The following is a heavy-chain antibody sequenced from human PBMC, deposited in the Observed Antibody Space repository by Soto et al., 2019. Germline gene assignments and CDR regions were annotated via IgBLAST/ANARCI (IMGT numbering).Heavy chain of an antibody. V-gene: IGHV2-5*02. CDR1: GFSLTTDGEG. CDR3: AHARNLITEDAQVGDFDY. CDR2: IYWDDDE. D-gene: IGHD3-10*01. Sequence: QITLKESGPPLVKPAQTLALTCTFSGFSLTTDGEGVGWVRQPPGEALEWLALIYWDDDERYSPSLKTRLTITKGPSKNQVVLIMTNVDPVDTATYYCAHARNLITEDAQVGDFDYWGQGTLVTVSS. J-gene: IGHJ4*02.